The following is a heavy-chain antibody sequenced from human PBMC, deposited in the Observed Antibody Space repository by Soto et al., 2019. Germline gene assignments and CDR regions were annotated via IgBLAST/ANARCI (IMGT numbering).Heavy chain of an antibody. D-gene: IGHD1-1*01. V-gene: IGHV4-34*01. CDR3: ARVYSTTWTLDAFDI. CDR1: GGSFTGCY. J-gene: IGHJ3*02. CDR2: INQSGLS. Sequence: PSETLSLTCAVSGGSFTGCYWYWSRQPPGMGLEWIGEINQSGLSNYNSSLKSRITMSVDTTKNRFSLKLSSVTAADTAVYYCARVYSTTWTLDAFDIWGQGTVVTVSS.